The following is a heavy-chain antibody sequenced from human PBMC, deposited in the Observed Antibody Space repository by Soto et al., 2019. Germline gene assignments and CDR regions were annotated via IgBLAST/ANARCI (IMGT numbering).Heavy chain of an antibody. D-gene: IGHD3-3*01. CDR2: VFTSGTT. Sequence: SETLSLTCTVSDGSISTYYWSWIRQPAGKELEWIGHVFTSGTTNYTPSLKSRVSMSLDTAKNQFSLKLRSVTAADTAVYYCAREDSGFSGGSFDSWGQGKLVTVSS. V-gene: IGHV4-4*07. CDR3: AREDSGFSGGSFDS. J-gene: IGHJ4*02. CDR1: DGSISTYY.